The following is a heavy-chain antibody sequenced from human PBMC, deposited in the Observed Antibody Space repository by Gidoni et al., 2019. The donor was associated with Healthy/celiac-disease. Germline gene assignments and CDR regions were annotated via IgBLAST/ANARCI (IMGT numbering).Heavy chain of an antibody. J-gene: IGHJ6*03. CDR1: GFTFSSYA. CDR2: ISGSGGST. D-gene: IGHD7-27*01. Sequence: EVQLLESGGGLVQPGGSLRLSCAASGFTFSSYAMRWVRQAPGKGLEWVSAISGSGGSTYYADSVKGRFTSSRDNSKNTLYLQMNSLRAEDTAVYYCAKDELLLGTPPYYYYYYYMDVWGKGTTVTVSS. V-gene: IGHV3-23*01. CDR3: AKDELLLGTPPYYYYYYYMDV.